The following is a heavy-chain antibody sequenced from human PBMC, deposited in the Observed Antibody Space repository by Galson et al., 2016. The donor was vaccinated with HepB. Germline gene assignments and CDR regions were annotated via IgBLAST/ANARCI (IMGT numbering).Heavy chain of an antibody. Sequence: TLSLTCTVSGDSISNGGYYWSWIRQHPGKGLEWIGYIFYSGGTYFNPSLESRVTMSVDTSKNQFSLKLTSVTAADAAVYYCAKDRPEGDFPYYFDSWGQATLLPVTA. V-gene: IGHV4-31*03. CDR1: GDSISNGGYY. D-gene: IGHD3-3*01. J-gene: IGHJ4*02. CDR3: AKDRPEGDFPYYFDS. CDR2: IFYSGGT.